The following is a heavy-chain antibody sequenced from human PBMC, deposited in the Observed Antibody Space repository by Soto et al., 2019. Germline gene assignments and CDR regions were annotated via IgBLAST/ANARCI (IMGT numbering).Heavy chain of an antibody. J-gene: IGHJ4*02. D-gene: IGHD4-17*01. CDR3: AHRRMGTWTTVTTYFDY. CDR1: GFSLSSIGMC. CDR2: IDWDDDK. V-gene: IGHV2-70*12. Sequence: SGPTLVNPTQTLTLTCTFSGFSLSSIGMCVSWIRQPPGKALEWLARIDWDDDKYYSTSLKTRLTISKDTSKNQVVLTMTNMDPVDTATYYCAHRRMGTWTTVTTYFDYWGQGTLVTVSS.